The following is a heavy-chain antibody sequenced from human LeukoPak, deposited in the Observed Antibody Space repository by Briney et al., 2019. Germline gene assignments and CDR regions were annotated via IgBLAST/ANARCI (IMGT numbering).Heavy chain of an antibody. V-gene: IGHV3-7*01. D-gene: IGHD4-17*01. J-gene: IGHJ6*02. CDR1: GFTFSSYA. CDR2: IKQDGSEK. Sequence: GGSLRLSCAASGFTFSSYAMSWVRQAPGKGLEWVANIKQDGSEKYYVDSVKGRFTISRDNAKNSLYLQMNSLRAEDTAVYYCARERSLGDYSPEPYYYYGMDVWGQGTTVTVSS. CDR3: ARERSLGDYSPEPYYYYGMDV.